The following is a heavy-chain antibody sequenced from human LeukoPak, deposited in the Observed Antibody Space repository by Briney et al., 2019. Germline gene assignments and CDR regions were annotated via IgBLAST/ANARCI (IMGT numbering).Heavy chain of an antibody. D-gene: IGHD3-9*01. CDR2: IGRDGVNS. CDR3: ARDWLLDY. CDR1: GFTFSDFA. J-gene: IGHJ4*02. V-gene: IGHV3-64*01. Sequence: GGSVSRTSAASGFTFSDFAMQWVRQVPGKGLEFVSGIGRDGVNSYYANSVRDRFTNSRDNSKNTLYLQMGSLTTEDMAVYYCARDWLLDYWGEGTVHTVSS.